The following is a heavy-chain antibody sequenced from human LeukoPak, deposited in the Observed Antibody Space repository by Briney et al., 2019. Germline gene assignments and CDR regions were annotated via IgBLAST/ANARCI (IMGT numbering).Heavy chain of an antibody. CDR3: AKRSCGGGSCNFDY. V-gene: IGHV3-23*01. CDR2: IGSSGGST. J-gene: IGHJ4*02. D-gene: IGHD2-15*01. CDR1: GFIFNSYV. Sequence: GGSLRLSCAASGFIFNSYVMSWVRQAPGKGLEWVSAIGSSGGSTYYADSVKGRFTISRDNSKNTLYLQMNSLRAEDTAVYYCAKRSCGGGSCNFDYWGQGTLVTVSS.